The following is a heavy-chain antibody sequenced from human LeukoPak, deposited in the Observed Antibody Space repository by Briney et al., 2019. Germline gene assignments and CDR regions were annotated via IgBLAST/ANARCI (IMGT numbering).Heavy chain of an antibody. D-gene: IGHD4-23*01. CDR3: ARDPVGTNAFDI. CDR1: GFSFNIYA. J-gene: IGHJ3*02. Sequence: GRSLRLSCAASGFSFNIYAMHWVRQAPGKGLEWVAVISSDGNNKNYADSVKGRFTISRDNAKNSLYLQMNSLRAEDTAVYYCARDPVGTNAFDIWGQGTMVTVSS. CDR2: ISSDGNNK. V-gene: IGHV3-30-3*01.